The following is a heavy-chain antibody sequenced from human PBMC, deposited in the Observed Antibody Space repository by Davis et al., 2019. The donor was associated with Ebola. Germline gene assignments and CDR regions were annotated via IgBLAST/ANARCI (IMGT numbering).Heavy chain of an antibody. CDR3: AKDRSTGYYGDAFDI. CDR1: GGSITGYY. V-gene: IGHV4-59*01. D-gene: IGHD3-22*01. J-gene: IGHJ3*02. Sequence: PSETLSLTCSVSGGSITGYYWSWIRQPPGKGLEWIGYIYYSGSTSYNPSLKSRVTISVDTSKNQFSLNLSSVTATDTAVYYCAKDRSTGYYGDAFDIWGQGTMVTVSS. CDR2: IYYSGST.